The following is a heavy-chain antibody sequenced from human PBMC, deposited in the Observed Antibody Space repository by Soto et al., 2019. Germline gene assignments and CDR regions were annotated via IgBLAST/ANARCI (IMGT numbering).Heavy chain of an antibody. Sequence: PSETLSLTCTVSGGSISSGDYYWSWIRQHPGKDLEWIGYIHNSGTTYYIPPLKSRVTMSVDTSKNQLSLKLTSVTAADTALYYCARGVTFGGVIALRFDPWGQGTRVTVSS. J-gene: IGHJ5*02. CDR2: IHNSGTT. CDR1: GGSISSGDYY. D-gene: IGHD3-16*02. CDR3: ARGVTFGGVIALRFDP. V-gene: IGHV4-31*03.